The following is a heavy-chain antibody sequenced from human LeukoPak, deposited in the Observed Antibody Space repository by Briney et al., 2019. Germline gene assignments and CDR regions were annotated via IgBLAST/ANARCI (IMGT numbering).Heavy chain of an antibody. Sequence: GASLRLSCAASGFTFSSYAMSWVRQAPGKGLEWVSAISGSGAGTYYADSVKGRFTISRDNSENTLYLQMNSLRAEDTAVYYCVKLISGSYYPFGYWGQGTLVTVSS. CDR2: ISGSGAGT. D-gene: IGHD1-26*01. CDR3: VKLISGSYYPFGY. V-gene: IGHV3-23*01. CDR1: GFTFSSYA. J-gene: IGHJ4*02.